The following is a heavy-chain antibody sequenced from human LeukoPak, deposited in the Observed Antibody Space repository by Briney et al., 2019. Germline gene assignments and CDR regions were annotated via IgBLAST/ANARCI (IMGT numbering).Heavy chain of an antibody. CDR2: ISGSGGST. V-gene: IGHV3-23*01. CDR1: GFTFSSYA. Sequence: GSLRLSCAASGFTFSSYAMSWVRQAPGKGLEWVSGISGSGGSTYYADSVKGRFTISRDNSKNTLYLQMNSLRAEDTAVYYCARSGRRNYYYYMDVWGKGTTVTASS. D-gene: IGHD3-10*01. CDR3: ARSGRRNYYYYMDV. J-gene: IGHJ6*03.